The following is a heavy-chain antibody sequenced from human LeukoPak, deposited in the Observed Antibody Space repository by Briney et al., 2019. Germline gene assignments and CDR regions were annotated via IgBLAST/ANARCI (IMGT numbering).Heavy chain of an antibody. V-gene: IGHV3-21*01. J-gene: IGHJ4*02. Sequence: GGSLRLSCAASGFTFSSYSMNWVRQAPGKGLEWVSSISSSSSYIYYADSVKGRSTISRDNAKNSLYLQMNSLRAEDTAVYYCARDRTYYDFWSGYSGFDYWGQGTLVTVSS. D-gene: IGHD3-3*01. CDR1: GFTFSSYS. CDR3: ARDRTYYDFWSGYSGFDY. CDR2: ISSSSSYI.